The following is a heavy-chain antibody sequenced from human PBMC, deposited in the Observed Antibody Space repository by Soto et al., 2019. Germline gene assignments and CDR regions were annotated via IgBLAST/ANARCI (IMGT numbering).Heavy chain of an antibody. D-gene: IGHD3-10*01. CDR2: IYYTGDS. Sequence: SGTPSLTCTVSGGSISSESYFWSWILHPPGKGPEWIGTIYYTGDSYYNPSLKSRVTISVDTSKNQFSLKVSAVTAADTAVYYFARLEGFIVREVILVDWLDSWAQGTLVTGSS. J-gene: IGHJ5*01. CDR1: GGSISSESYF. CDR3: ARLEGFIVREVILVDWLDS. V-gene: IGHV4-39*01.